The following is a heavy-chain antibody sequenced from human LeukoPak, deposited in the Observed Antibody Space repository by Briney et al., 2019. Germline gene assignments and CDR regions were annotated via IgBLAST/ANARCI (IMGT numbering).Heavy chain of an antibody. J-gene: IGHJ5*02. Sequence: SETLSLTCAVYGGSFSGYYWSWTRQPPGKGLEWIGEINHSGSSNYNPSLKSRVTISVDTSKNQFSLKLSSVTAADTAVYYCARGRTRSPTIFGKGWFDPWGQGTLVTVSS. V-gene: IGHV4-34*01. D-gene: IGHD3-3*01. CDR2: INHSGSS. CDR3: ARGRTRSPTIFGKGWFDP. CDR1: GGSFSGYY.